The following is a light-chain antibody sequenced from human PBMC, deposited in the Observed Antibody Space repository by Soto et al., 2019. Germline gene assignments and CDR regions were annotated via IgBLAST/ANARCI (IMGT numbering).Light chain of an antibody. V-gene: IGKV1-39*01. CDR1: QTIGSY. CDR3: QQSYDPPFT. J-gene: IGKJ3*01. CDR2: GAS. Sequence: DIQMTQSPSSLSASVGDRVAITCRASQTIGSYLNWYQQQPGKAPKLLIYGASSLQSGVPSRFSGGGSGTDFTLTISSLQPEDFASYYCQQSYDPPFTFGPGTKVDL.